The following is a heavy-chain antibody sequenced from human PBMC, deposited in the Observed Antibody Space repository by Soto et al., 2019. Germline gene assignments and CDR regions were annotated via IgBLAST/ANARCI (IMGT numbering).Heavy chain of an antibody. V-gene: IGHV1-69*01. Sequence: QVQLMQSGAEVTKPGSSVKVSCKASGGPFNTFGISWVRHAPGQGREWMGGIIPKYVTTNYARRFQGRVTITADESTTTDYLELSSLRHDDTAIYYCARTRQRRPVFYVDYWGQGTPISVTS. CDR3: ARTRQRRPVFYVDY. CDR1: GGPFNTFG. J-gene: IGHJ4*02. CDR2: IIPKYVTT. D-gene: IGHD2-2*01.